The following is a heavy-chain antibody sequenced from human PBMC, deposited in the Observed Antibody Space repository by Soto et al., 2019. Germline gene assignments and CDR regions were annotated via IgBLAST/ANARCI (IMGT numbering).Heavy chain of an antibody. CDR3: ARGTYPHLYFVDY. Sequence: QVQLVQSGAEVKKPGASVKVSCQASGYTFTNYYMHWVRQAPGQGLQWMAIINPSGGTTTYAQKFQGRVTVTRDKSTSTVDMELSSLRSDDTAVYYCARGTYPHLYFVDYWGQGTLVTVSS. V-gene: IGHV1-46*01. CDR1: GYTFTNYY. D-gene: IGHD3-16*01. CDR2: INPSGGTT. J-gene: IGHJ4*02.